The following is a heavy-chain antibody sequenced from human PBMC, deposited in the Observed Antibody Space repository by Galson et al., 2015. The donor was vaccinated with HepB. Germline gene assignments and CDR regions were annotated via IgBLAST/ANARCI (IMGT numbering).Heavy chain of an antibody. CDR1: GFTFGHFA. D-gene: IGHD3-10*01. CDR2: ITYDGSET. CDR3: ATLGLGFDY. Sequence: SLRLSCAASGFTFGHFAIHWVRQAPGKGLEWVASITYDGSETSHADSVKGRFTISRDNFSNRLFLQMDSLRPEDTALYYCATLGLGFDYWGQGTLVTVSS. V-gene: IGHV3-30*04. J-gene: IGHJ4*02.